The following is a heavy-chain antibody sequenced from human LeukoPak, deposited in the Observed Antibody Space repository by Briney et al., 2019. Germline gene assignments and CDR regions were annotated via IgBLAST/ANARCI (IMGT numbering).Heavy chain of an antibody. D-gene: IGHD1-26*01. CDR2: IYPGDSDT. CDR3: ARPHTLDRTTKYYFDY. V-gene: IGHV5-51*01. Sequence: GGSLKISCKGSGYSFTSYWIGWVRQMPGKGLEWMGIIYPGDSDTKYSPSLQGQVTISADKSIDTTYLQWSSLKASDSAMYYCARPHTLDRTTKYYFDYWGQGTLVTVSS. J-gene: IGHJ4*02. CDR1: GYSFTSYW.